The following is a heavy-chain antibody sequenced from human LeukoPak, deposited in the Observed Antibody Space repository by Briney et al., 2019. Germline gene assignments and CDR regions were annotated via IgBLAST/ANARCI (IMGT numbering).Heavy chain of an antibody. D-gene: IGHD2-2*01. J-gene: IGHJ4*02. CDR1: GFTFSSSA. CDR3: AKDRDIVVVPAATDYYFDY. CDR2: IIGSGDST. V-gene: IGHV3-23*01. Sequence: GGSLRLSCAASGFTFSSSAMSWVRQAPGEGLGWVSAIIGSGDSTYYADSVKGRFTISRDNSKNTLYLQMNSLRAEDTAIYYCAKDRDIVVVPAATDYYFDYWGQGTLVTVSS.